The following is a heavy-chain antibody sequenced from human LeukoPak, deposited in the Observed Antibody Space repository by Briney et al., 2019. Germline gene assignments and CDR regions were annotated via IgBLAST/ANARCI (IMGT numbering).Heavy chain of an antibody. Sequence: ASVRVSCKASGYTFTSYDINWVRQATGQGLEWMGWMNPNSGNTGYAQKFQGRVTMTRTTSISTAYMELSSLRSEDTAVYYCARGARGYCSGGSCLYDYWGQGTLVTVSP. D-gene: IGHD2-15*01. J-gene: IGHJ4*02. V-gene: IGHV1-8*01. CDR2: MNPNSGNT. CDR1: GYTFTSYD. CDR3: ARGARGYCSGGSCLYDY.